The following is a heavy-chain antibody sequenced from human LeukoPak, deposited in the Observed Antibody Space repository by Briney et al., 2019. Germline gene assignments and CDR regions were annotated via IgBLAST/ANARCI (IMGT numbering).Heavy chain of an antibody. CDR1: GYTFPSYG. D-gene: IGHD6-13*01. CDR3: ARELSAVGRWGAFDM. V-gene: IGHV1-18*01. Sequence: ASVKVSCKASGYTFPSYGISWVRQAPGQGLEWMGWLSVYNGNTNYAQRFQDRVTMTRDTSTSTAYMELRSLRSDDTAVYYCARELSAVGRWGAFDMWGQGTMVTVSS. CDR2: LSVYNGNT. J-gene: IGHJ3*02.